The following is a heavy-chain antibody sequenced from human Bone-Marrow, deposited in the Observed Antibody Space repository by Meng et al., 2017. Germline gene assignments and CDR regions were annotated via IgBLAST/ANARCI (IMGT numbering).Heavy chain of an antibody. Sequence: SLKISCAASGFTFDDYAMHWVRQAPGKGLEWVSGISWNSGSIGYADSVKGRFTISRDNAKNTLYLQMNSLRAEDTAVYYCARSLSGKDDYWGQGTLVTVSS. CDR1: GFTFDDYA. D-gene: IGHD4-23*01. V-gene: IGHV3-9*01. J-gene: IGHJ4*02. CDR2: ISWNSGSI. CDR3: ARSLSGKDDY.